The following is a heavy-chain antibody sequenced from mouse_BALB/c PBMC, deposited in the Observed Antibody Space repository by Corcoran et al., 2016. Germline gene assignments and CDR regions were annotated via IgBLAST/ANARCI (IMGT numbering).Heavy chain of an antibody. Sequence: EVQLQQNGPELVMPGASVKMSCKASGYPFPSYVMHWVKQKPGQGLEWIGYINPYNDGTKYNDKFKGKATLTSYKSSSTAYMELSSLTSEDSAVYHCARVHYYEGMDYWGQGTSVTVSS. CDR3: ARVHYYEGMDY. CDR2: INPYNDGT. CDR1: GYPFPSYV. J-gene: IGHJ4*01. D-gene: IGHD1-2*01. V-gene: IGHV1S136*01.